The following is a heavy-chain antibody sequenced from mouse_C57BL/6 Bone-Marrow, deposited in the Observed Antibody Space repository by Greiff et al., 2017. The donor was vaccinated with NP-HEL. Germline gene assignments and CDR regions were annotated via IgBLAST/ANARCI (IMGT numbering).Heavy chain of an antibody. Sequence: VQLQQSGPELVKPGASVKISCKASGYTFTDYYMNWVKQSHGKSLEWIGDINPNNGGTSYNQKFKGKATLTVDKSSSTAYMELRSLTSEDSAVYYCARSELTPFAYWGQGTLVTVSA. D-gene: IGHD1-1*01. CDR2: INPNNGGT. J-gene: IGHJ3*01. V-gene: IGHV1-26*01. CDR1: GYTFTDYY. CDR3: ARSELTPFAY.